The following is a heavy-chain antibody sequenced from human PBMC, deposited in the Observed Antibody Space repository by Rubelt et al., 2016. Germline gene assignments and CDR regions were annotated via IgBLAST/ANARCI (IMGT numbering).Heavy chain of an antibody. D-gene: IGHD5-18*01. V-gene: IGHV4-59*01. J-gene: IGHJ4*02. CDR1: GGSISRYY. Sequence: QVQLQESGPGPVKPSETLSLTCTVSGGSISRYYWSWIRQPPGKGLEWIGYIYYSGSTNYNPPLKSRVTIAVDTSKNQFSLKLSSVTAADTAVYYCARETDSDGTRFDYWGQGTLVTVSS. CDR3: ARETDSDGTRFDY. CDR2: IYYSGST.